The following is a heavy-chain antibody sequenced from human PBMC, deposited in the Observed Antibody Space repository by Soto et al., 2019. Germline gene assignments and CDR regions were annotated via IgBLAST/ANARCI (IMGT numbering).Heavy chain of an antibody. Sequence: SVKVSCKASGGGFSTYAITWVQQAPGQGLEWMGGITPIFDTTNYAREVQGRVKITADESTTTVHMQLTSLTSEDTAVYYCATGGSTVIRRFGYWGQGTLGTVSS. V-gene: IGHV1-69*13. CDR2: ITPIFDTT. CDR3: ATGGSTVIRRFGY. J-gene: IGHJ4*02. CDR1: GGGFSTYA. D-gene: IGHD4-17*01.